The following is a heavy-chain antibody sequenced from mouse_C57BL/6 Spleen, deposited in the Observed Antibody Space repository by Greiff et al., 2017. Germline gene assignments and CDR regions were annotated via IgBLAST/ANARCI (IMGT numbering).Heavy chain of an antibody. CDR2: IHPNSGST. Sequence: QVQLQQPGAELAKPGASVKLSCKASGYTFTSYWMHWVKQRPGQGLEWIGMIHPNSGSTNYNEKFKSKATLTVDKSSSTAYMQLSSLTSEDSAVYYCARRKDYAMDYWGQGTSVTVSS. CDR1: GYTFTSYW. CDR3: ARRKDYAMDY. J-gene: IGHJ4*01. V-gene: IGHV1-64*01.